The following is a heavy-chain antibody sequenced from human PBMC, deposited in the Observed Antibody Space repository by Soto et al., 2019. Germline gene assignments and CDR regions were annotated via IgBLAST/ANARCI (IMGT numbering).Heavy chain of an antibody. J-gene: IGHJ6*02. Sequence: QVQLVQSGAEVKKPGASVKVSCKASGYTFTSYDINWVRQATGQGLEWMGWMNPNSGNTGYAQKFQXXXTRTRNTSISXXYXEXXRLRSEDTAVYYCARELPFYYGESRDRYYYYGMDVWGQGTTVTVSS. V-gene: IGHV1-8*01. D-gene: IGHD4-17*01. CDR1: GYTFTSYD. CDR2: MNPNSGNT. CDR3: ARELPFYYGESRDRYYYYGMDV.